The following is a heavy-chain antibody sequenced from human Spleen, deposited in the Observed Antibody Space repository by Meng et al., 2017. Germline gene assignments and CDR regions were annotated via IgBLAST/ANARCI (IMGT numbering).Heavy chain of an antibody. CDR2: ISSESAQI. D-gene: IGHD6-13*01. Sequence: GESLKISCAASGFTFSSYSMNWVRQAPGKGLEWVSSISSESAQILYAESVKGRFIISRDNAKNSLYLQMNSLRAEDTAVYYCARDLDPYSSSWYGPFDAFDIWGQGTMVTVSS. CDR1: GFTFSSYS. CDR3: ARDLDPYSSSWYGPFDAFDI. J-gene: IGHJ3*02. V-gene: IGHV3-21*01.